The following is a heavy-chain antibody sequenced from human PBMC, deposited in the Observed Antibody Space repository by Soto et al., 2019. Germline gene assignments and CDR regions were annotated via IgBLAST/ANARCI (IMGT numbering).Heavy chain of an antibody. J-gene: IGHJ6*02. CDR3: ARVDCSGGSCYPLPGTGGMDV. CDR2: INAGNGNT. CDR1: GYTFTSYA. D-gene: IGHD2-15*01. V-gene: IGHV1-3*01. Sequence: ASVKVSCKASGYTFTSYAMHWVRQAPGQRLEWMGWINAGNGNTKYSQKFQGRVTITADESTSTAYMELSSLRSEDTAVYYCARVDCSGGSCYPLPGTGGMDVWGQGITVTVSS.